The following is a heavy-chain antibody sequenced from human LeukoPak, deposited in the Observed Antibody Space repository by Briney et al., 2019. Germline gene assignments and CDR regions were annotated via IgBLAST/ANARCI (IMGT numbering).Heavy chain of an antibody. V-gene: IGHV4-31*03. J-gene: IGHJ4*02. D-gene: IGHD5-18*01. CDR2: IYYSGST. Sequence: PSQTLSLTCTVSGGSISSGGYYWSWIRQHPGKGLEWIGYIYYSGSTYYNPSLKSRVTMSVDTSKNQFSLKLSSVTAADTAVYYCARGYSYRGDFDYWGQGTLVTVSS. CDR3: ARGYSYRGDFDY. CDR1: GGSISSGGYY.